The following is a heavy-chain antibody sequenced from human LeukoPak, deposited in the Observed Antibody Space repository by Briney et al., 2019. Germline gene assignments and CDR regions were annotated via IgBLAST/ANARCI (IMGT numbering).Heavy chain of an antibody. D-gene: IGHD2-21*01. V-gene: IGHV1-3*01. CDR3: ARDPINIYSYGMDV. Sequence: ASVKVSCKASGYTFTSHGMNWVRQAPGQRLEWMGWINAGNSNRQYSQKFQGRATITRDTSASTVYMELSSLRSEDTAVYYCARDPINIYSYGMDVWGQGTTVTVAS. CDR1: GYTFTSHG. J-gene: IGHJ6*02. CDR2: INAGNSNR.